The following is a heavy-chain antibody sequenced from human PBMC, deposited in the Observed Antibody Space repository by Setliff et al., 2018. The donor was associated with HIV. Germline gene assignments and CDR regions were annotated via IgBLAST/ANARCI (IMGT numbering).Heavy chain of an antibody. CDR2: IHYSGAT. CDR1: GGSISSHY. J-gene: IGHJ3*02. V-gene: IGHV4-59*08. CDR3: ARHSPNVGVRGDAFDI. Sequence: SETLSLTCTVSGGSISSHYWIWIRQPPGKGLEWIGNIHYSGATNYNPSLKSRVTISLDTSRTQFSLRLSSVTAADTAVYYCARHSPNVGVRGDAFDIWGQGTVVTVPS. D-gene: IGHD2-8*01.